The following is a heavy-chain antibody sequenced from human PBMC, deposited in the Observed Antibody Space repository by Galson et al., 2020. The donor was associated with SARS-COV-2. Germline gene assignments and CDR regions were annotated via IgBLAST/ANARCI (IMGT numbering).Heavy chain of an antibody. CDR1: GFTFSSYD. J-gene: IGHJ4*02. CDR2: ISGSGDNT. Sequence: GESLKISCAASGFTFSSYDMSWVRQAPGKELEWVSGISGSGDNTYYADSVKGRFIISRDNSKNTLFLQMNSLRAEDTAVYYCAKEESTSWYYDYWGQGTLVTVSS. V-gene: IGHV3-23*01. D-gene: IGHD6-13*01. CDR3: AKEESTSWYYDY.